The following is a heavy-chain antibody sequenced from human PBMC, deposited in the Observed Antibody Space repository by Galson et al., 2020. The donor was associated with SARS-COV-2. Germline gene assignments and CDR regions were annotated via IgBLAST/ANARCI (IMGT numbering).Heavy chain of an antibody. D-gene: IGHD3-10*01. CDR2: VNSDGSDT. V-gene: IGHV3-74*01. CDR3: TRDDAYYAWA. Sequence: GESLKISCAASGFTFSNHWMHWVRQAPGKGPVWVARVNSDGSDTIYADSVRGRFSISRDNAKNTLYLQMTSLRHEDTAMYYCTRDDAYYAWAWGQGTLVTVSS. J-gene: IGHJ5*02. CDR1: GFTFSNHW.